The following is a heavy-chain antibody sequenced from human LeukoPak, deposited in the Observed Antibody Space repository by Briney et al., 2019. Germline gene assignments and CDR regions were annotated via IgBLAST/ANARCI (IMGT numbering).Heavy chain of an antibody. CDR3: ARDLPNYYGSGSWFDY. CDR2: INAGNGNI. Sequence: ASVKASCKASGHTSTTYAIHWVRQAPGQGLEWMGWINAGNGNIKYSQKFQGRVTITGDTSASTAYMELSSLRSEDTAVYYCARDLPNYYGSGSWFDYWGQGTLVTVSS. D-gene: IGHD3-10*01. V-gene: IGHV1-3*01. CDR1: GHTSTTYA. J-gene: IGHJ4*02.